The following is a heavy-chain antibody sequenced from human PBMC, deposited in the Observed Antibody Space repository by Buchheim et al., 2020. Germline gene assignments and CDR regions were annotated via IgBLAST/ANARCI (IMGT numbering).Heavy chain of an antibody. CDR2: ISSSGADT. J-gene: IGHJ6*02. Sequence: EVQLLESGGGLVQPGGSLRLSCVASGFSFNKSPMSWVRPPLGEGLEWVSSISSSGADTYYTGSVKGRFTVSRDNSKTTLFLPMNSLRADDTAVYYCAKGPDRGSMDVWGQGTT. D-gene: IGHD2-2*01. CDR3: AKGPDRGSMDV. V-gene: IGHV3-23*01. CDR1: GFSFNKSP.